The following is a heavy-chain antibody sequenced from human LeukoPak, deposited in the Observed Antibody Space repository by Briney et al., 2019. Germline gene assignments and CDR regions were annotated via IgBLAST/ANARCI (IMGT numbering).Heavy chain of an antibody. CDR3: AREIGLRSSPYYFDY. Sequence: PSETLSLTCTVSGGSISSSSYYWGWIRQPPGKGLEWIGSIYYSGSTYYNPSLKSRVTISVDTSKNQFSLKLSSVTAADTAVYYCAREIGLRSSPYYFDYWGQGTLVTVSS. CDR1: GGSISSSSYY. D-gene: IGHD6-13*01. V-gene: IGHV4-39*07. J-gene: IGHJ4*02. CDR2: IYYSGST.